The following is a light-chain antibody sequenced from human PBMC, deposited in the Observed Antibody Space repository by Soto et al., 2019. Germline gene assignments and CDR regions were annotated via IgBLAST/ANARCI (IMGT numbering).Light chain of an antibody. CDR2: GAS. CDR1: QSVSSK. Sequence: EIVMTQSPATLSASPGERATLSCTASQSVSSKLAWYQQKPGQAPRLLIYGASTRATGIPARFNGSGSGTDFTLTIGSLQSEDFAVYYCQQYNSWPSMNTFGQGAKLEIK. J-gene: IGKJ2*01. V-gene: IGKV3-15*01. CDR3: QQYNSWPSMNT.